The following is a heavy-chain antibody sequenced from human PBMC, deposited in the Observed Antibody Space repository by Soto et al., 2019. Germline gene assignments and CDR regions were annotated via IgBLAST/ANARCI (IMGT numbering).Heavy chain of an antibody. CDR1: GFSLRTSGVG. J-gene: IGHJ5*02. CDR3: AKSGSSGWYGWSEP. D-gene: IGHD6-19*01. Sequence: GPTLVNPTQTLTLTCIFSGFSLRTSGVGVGWIRQPPGKALEWLGFIYWNDDKRYSPSLKSRLTITKDTSKNQVVLTMTNMDPVDTATYYCAKSGSSGWYGWSEPCAQGTLVTVSS. V-gene: IGHV2-5*01. CDR2: IYWNDDK.